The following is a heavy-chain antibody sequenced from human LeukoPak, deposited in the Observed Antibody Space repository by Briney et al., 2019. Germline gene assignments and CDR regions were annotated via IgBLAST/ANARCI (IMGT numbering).Heavy chain of an antibody. V-gene: IGHV1-2*02. CDR3: ARDLGGSSED. CDR2: INPHTGGA. D-gene: IGHD1-26*01. Sequence: ASVKVSCKASGYTFTGYYMHWVRQAPGQGLEWMGWINPHTGGAKYAQKFQGRVTMTRDTSISTAYMELRSLRSDDTAVYYCARDLGGSSEDWGQGTLVTVSS. J-gene: IGHJ4*02. CDR1: GYTFTGYY.